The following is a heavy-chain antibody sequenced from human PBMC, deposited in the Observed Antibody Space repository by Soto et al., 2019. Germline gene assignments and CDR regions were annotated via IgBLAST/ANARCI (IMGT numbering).Heavy chain of an antibody. Sequence: EVQLVESGGGLVQPGGSLRLSCTASGFTFRSFWMQWVRQAPGKGLEWVARIDGDDGDETATNYADSVQGRFLISRDNAKNTLHSQMSSLRAEDTAVYYCVRDSHGDYWGQGTLVTVSP. CDR2: IDGDDGDETAT. CDR3: VRDSHGDY. CDR1: GFTFRSFW. V-gene: IGHV3-74*01. J-gene: IGHJ4*02.